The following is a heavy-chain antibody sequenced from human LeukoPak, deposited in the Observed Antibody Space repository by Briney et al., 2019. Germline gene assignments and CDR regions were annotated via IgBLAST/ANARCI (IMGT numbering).Heavy chain of an antibody. Sequence: SVKVPCKASGGTFSSYAISWVRQAPGQGLEWMGRIIPIFGTANYAQKFQGRVTITTDESTSTAYMELSSLRSEDTAVYYCARIGGCSSTSCYSGREFDPWGQGTLVTVPS. CDR3: ARIGGCSSTSCYSGREFDP. V-gene: IGHV1-69*05. CDR1: GGTFSSYA. CDR2: IIPIFGTA. D-gene: IGHD2-2*01. J-gene: IGHJ5*02.